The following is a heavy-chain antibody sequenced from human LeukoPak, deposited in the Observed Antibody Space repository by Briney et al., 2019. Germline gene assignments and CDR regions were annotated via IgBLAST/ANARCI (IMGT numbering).Heavy chain of an antibody. D-gene: IGHD1-26*01. J-gene: IGHJ4*02. Sequence: ATVKVSCTASGYTFTDYYLHWVRQAPGHGLEWMGWINPKTGVTKYAQNFQGRVTMTRDTSISTAYMEVSRLRSDDTAVFYCARDLAMYSPDLDYWGQGTLVTVSS. CDR2: INPKTGVT. CDR1: GYTFTDYY. V-gene: IGHV1-2*02. CDR3: ARDLAMYSPDLDY.